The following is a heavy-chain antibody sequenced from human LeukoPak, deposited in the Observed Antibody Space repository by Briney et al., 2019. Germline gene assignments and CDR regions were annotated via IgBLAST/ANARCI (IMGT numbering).Heavy chain of an antibody. V-gene: IGHV3-21*01. J-gene: IGHJ4*02. CDR3: ARGPEWIRYFDWFMVNFDY. CDR2: ISSSSSYI. D-gene: IGHD3-9*01. CDR1: GFTFSSYS. Sequence: GGSLRLSCAASGFTFSSYSMNWVRQAPGKGLEWVSSISSSSSYIYYADSVKGRFTISRDNAKNSLYLQMNSLRAEDTAVYYCARGPEWIRYFDWFMVNFDYWGQGTLVTVSS.